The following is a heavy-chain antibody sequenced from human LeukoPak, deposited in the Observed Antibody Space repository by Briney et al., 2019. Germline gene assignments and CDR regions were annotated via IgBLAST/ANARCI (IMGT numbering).Heavy chain of an antibody. V-gene: IGHV4-39*07. CDR2: IYYSGST. J-gene: IGHJ4*02. CDR1: GGSISSSSYY. Sequence: SETLSLTCTVSGGSISSSSYYWGWIRQPPGKGLEWIGSIYYSGSTYYNPSLKSRVTISIDTSKNQLSLKLNSVTAADTAVYYCARRWGTVTTYGYWGQGTLVTVSS. D-gene: IGHD4-17*01. CDR3: ARRWGTVTTYGY.